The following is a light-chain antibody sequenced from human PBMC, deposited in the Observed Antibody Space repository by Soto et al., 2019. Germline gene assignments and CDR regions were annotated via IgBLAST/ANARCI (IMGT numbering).Light chain of an antibody. Sequence: EIVMTQSPATLSVSPGERATLSCRASQSVSSNLAWYQQKPGQAPRLLIYGASTRATGIPARFSGSGSGTEFPLTISSLQSEDFAVYYCQKYNNWPQNTFGQGTRLEIK. J-gene: IGKJ5*01. CDR1: QSVSSN. V-gene: IGKV3-15*01. CDR3: QKYNNWPQNT. CDR2: GAS.